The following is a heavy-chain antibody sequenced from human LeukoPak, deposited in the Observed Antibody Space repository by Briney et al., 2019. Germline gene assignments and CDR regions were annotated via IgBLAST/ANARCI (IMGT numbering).Heavy chain of an antibody. Sequence: SVKVSCKASGGTFSSYAISWVRQAPGRGLEWMGGIIPIFGTANYAQKFQGRVTITTDESTSTAYMELSSLRSEDTAVYYCASGFVRPPYYYYMDVWGKGTTVTVSS. CDR1: GGTFSSYA. V-gene: IGHV1-69*05. CDR2: IIPIFGTA. J-gene: IGHJ6*03. D-gene: IGHD3-10*01. CDR3: ASGFVRPPYYYYMDV.